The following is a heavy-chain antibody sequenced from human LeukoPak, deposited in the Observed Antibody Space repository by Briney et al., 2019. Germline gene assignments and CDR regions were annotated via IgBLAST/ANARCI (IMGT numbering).Heavy chain of an antibody. CDR1: GGSISSGGYY. CDR2: IYHSGST. V-gene: IGHV4-30-2*01. CDR3: ARDRGGYTYSHDY. J-gene: IGHJ4*02. Sequence: ASQTLSLTCTVSGGSISSGGYYRSWIRQPPGKGLEWIGYIYHSGSTYYNPSLKSRVTISVDRSKNQFSLKLNFVTAADTAVYYCARDRGGYTYSHDYWGQGTLVTVSS. D-gene: IGHD5-18*01.